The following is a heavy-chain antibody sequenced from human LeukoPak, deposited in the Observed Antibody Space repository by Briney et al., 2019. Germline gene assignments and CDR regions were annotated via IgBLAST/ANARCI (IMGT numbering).Heavy chain of an antibody. CDR1: GFTFSSYS. D-gene: IGHD3-22*01. J-gene: IGHJ4*02. Sequence: KTGGSLRLSCAASGFTFSSYSMNWVRQAPGKGLEWVSSISSSSSYIYYADSVKGRFTISRDNAKNSLYLQMNSLRAEDTAVYYCARGSMIVVAIGFDYWGQGTLVTVSS. V-gene: IGHV3-21*01. CDR2: ISSSSSYI. CDR3: ARGSMIVVAIGFDY.